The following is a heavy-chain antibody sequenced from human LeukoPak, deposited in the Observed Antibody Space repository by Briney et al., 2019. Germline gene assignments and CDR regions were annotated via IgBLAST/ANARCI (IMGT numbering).Heavy chain of an antibody. D-gene: IGHD3-22*01. CDR3: ARDLSYYYDSSVLPYYSDY. CDR1: GFTFSDYY. Sequence: KSGGSLRLSCAASGFTFSDYYMSWIRQAPGKGLEWVSYISSSGSTIYYADSVKGRFTISRDNAKNSLYLQMNSLRAEDTAVYYCARDLSYYYDSSVLPYYSDYWGQGTLVTVSS. CDR2: ISSSGSTI. J-gene: IGHJ4*02. V-gene: IGHV3-11*01.